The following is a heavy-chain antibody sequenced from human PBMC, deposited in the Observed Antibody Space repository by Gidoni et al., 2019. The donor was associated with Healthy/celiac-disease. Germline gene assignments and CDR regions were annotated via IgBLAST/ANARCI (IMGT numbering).Heavy chain of an antibody. CDR2: IWHDGSNK. D-gene: IGHD2-21*02. Sequence: QVQLADSGGGVVQPGRCLRLSWAASGFIFKKSGMPWVRQATGKGFEWVATIWHDGSNKNYVDSVNGRFTISRDNYRNTLYFQIYSLRSDDTTMYYCARGPPLAYCGVDCHHYFDFWGQGTPVTVSS. CDR3: ARGPPLAYCGVDCHHYFDF. CDR1: GFIFKKSG. V-gene: IGHV3-33*01. J-gene: IGHJ4*02.